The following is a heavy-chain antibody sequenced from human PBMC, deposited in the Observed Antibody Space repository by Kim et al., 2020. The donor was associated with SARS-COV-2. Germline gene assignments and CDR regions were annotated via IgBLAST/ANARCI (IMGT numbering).Heavy chain of an antibody. D-gene: IGHD6-13*01. J-gene: IGHJ1*01. CDR3: ATRGSWYAYFQH. V-gene: IGHV4-39*07. CDR1: GGSITSDSYY. CDR2: FYYSGTS. Sequence: SETLSLTCTVSGGSITSDSYYWVWIRQPPGKGLEWIGSFYYSGTSNYNPSLKSRVAISADTSNNQFSLKVRSVTAADTAVYYCATRGSWYAYFQHWGQGTLVTVSS.